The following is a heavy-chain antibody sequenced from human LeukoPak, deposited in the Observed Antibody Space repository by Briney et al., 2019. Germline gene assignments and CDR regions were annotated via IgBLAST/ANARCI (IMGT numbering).Heavy chain of an antibody. CDR3: ARSIAAADVFDI. CDR1: GGSIRSSSYY. J-gene: IGHJ3*02. V-gene: IGHV4-39*06. D-gene: IGHD6-6*01. Sequence: SETLSLTCTVSGGSIRSSSYYWGWIREPPGKGLEWIESGYYSESTYYNPSLKSRVTISVDTSKNQFTLKLSSVTAADTAVYYCARSIAAADVFDIWGQGTMVTVSS. CDR2: GYYSEST.